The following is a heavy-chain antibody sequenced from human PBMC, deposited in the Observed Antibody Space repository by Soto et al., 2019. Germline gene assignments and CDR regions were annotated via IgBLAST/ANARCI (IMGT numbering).Heavy chain of an antibody. Sequence: QVQLVQSGAEVKKPGASVKVSCKASGYTFTGYYMHWVRQAPGQGLEWMGWINPNSGGTNYAQKFQGWVTMTSDTSISTAYMELSRLRSDDTAVYYCARWGRVYGNYYYYMDVWGKGTTVTVSS. D-gene: IGHD2-8*01. CDR1: GYTFTGYY. J-gene: IGHJ6*03. CDR3: ARWGRVYGNYYYYMDV. V-gene: IGHV1-2*04. CDR2: INPNSGGT.